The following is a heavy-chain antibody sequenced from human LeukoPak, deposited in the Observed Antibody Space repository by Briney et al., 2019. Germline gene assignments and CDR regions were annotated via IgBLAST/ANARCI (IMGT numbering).Heavy chain of an antibody. J-gene: IGHJ4*02. CDR3: TTDWGYDYVWGSYRYTWY. Sequence: TGGSLRLSCAASGFTFSNAWMSWVRQAPGKGLEWVGRIKSKTDGGTTDYAAPVKGRFTISRDDSKNTLYPQMNSLKTEDTAVYYCTTDWGYDYVWGSYRYTWYWGQGTLVTVSS. CDR1: GFTFSNAW. CDR2: IKSKTDGGTT. D-gene: IGHD3-16*02. V-gene: IGHV3-15*01.